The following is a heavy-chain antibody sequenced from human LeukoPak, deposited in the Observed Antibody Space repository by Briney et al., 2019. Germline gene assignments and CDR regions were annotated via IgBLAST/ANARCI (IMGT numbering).Heavy chain of an antibody. CDR2: IIPIFGTA. Sequence: SVKVSCKASGGTFSSYAISWVRQAPGQGLEWMGGIIPIFGTANYAQKFQGRVTITTDESTSTAYMELSSLRSEDTAVYYCARGSSWSGYYKAYYYYYYMDVWGKGTTVTVSS. V-gene: IGHV1-69*05. D-gene: IGHD3-3*01. CDR1: GGTFSSYA. J-gene: IGHJ6*03. CDR3: ARGSSWSGYYKAYYYYYYMDV.